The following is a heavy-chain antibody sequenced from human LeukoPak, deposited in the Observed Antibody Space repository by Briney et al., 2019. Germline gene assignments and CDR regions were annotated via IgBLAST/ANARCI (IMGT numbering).Heavy chain of an antibody. CDR3: ARVWFGYFFQ. D-gene: IGHD3-10*01. J-gene: IGHJ4*02. V-gene: IGHV3-53*01. CDR1: GIDISYHY. Sequence: GGSLRLFCVASGIDISYHYVGWVRQAPGKGLEWVSVIHTGGTTHYADSVKGRFTISKDNSNNTVYLQMNSVRVEDTAVYYCARVWFGYFFQWGQGALVTVSS. CDR2: IHTGGTT.